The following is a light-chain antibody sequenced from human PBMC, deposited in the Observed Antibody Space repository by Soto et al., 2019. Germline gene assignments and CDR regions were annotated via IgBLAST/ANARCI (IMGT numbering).Light chain of an antibody. Sequence: QSALTQPASVSGSPGQSITISCTGTNSDVGGYNYVSWYQQHPGKAPKLLISAVSDRPSGVSNRFSGSKSGNTASLTISGLQAEDEADYYCSSFTSDSTVVFGGGTKLTVL. J-gene: IGLJ2*01. CDR1: NSDVGGYNY. V-gene: IGLV2-14*03. CDR3: SSFTSDSTVV. CDR2: AVS.